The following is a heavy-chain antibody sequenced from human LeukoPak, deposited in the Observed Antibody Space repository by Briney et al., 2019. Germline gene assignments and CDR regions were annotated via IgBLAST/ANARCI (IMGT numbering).Heavy chain of an antibody. CDR3: ARGGGDYAGGWFDP. Sequence: GGSLRLSCAASGFTFSTYTMTWVRQAPGKGLEWVSYIDTSSTYIYYADSVKGRFTISRDNAKNSLYLQMNSLRAEDTAVYYCARGGGDYAGGWFDPWGQGTLVTVSS. CDR1: GFTFSTYT. V-gene: IGHV3-21*01. CDR2: IDTSSTYI. J-gene: IGHJ5*02. D-gene: IGHD4-17*01.